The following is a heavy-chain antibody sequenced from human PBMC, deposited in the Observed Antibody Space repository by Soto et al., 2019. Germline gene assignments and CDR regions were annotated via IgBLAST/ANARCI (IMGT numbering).Heavy chain of an antibody. CDR2: IYWDNDK. V-gene: IGHV2-5*02. J-gene: IGHJ2*01. CDR1: GFSLSSSGVG. Sequence: QITLKESGPTLVKPTQTLTLTCTLSGFSLSSSGVGVGWIRQPPGKALEWLALIYWDNDKRHSPSLKRRLTTTKETYKTQLVLTMTNMDPVDTATYCCARHYRSGNNYLWYFDLWGRGTPVTVSS. CDR3: ARHYRSGNNYLWYFDL. D-gene: IGHD3-10*01.